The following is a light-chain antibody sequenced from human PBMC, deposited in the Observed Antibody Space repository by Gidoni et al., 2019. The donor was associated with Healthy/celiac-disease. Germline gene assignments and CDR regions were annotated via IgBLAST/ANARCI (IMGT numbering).Light chain of an antibody. J-gene: IGKJ4*01. CDR1: QSVLYSSNNKNY. CDR2: WAS. Sequence: DIVMTQSPDSLAVSLGERATINCKSSQSVLYSSNNKNYLAWYQQKAGQPPKLPIYWASTRESGVPDRFSGSGSGTDFTLTISSLQAEDVAVYYCQQYYNTPLTFGGGTKVEIK. V-gene: IGKV4-1*01. CDR3: QQYYNTPLT.